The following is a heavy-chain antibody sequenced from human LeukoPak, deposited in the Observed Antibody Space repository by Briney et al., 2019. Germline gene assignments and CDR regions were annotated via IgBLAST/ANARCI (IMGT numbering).Heavy chain of an antibody. Sequence: PGGSLRLSCAASGFTFSSYAMHWVRQAPGKGLEWVAVISYDGSNKYYADSVKGRFTISRDNSKNTLYLQMNSLRAEDTAVYYCARSIAVAGTFFDSWGQGPLVTVSS. CDR2: ISYDGSNK. CDR3: ARSIAVAGTFFDS. CDR1: GFTFSSYA. V-gene: IGHV3-30*04. J-gene: IGHJ4*02. D-gene: IGHD6-19*01.